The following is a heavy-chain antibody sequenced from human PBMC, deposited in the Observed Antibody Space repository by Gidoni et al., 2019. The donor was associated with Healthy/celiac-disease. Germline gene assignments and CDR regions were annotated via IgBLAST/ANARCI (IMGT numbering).Heavy chain of an antibody. J-gene: IGHJ6*02. CDR1: GGTFSSYA. D-gene: IGHD3-9*01. CDR3: ARDDILTGYYRSLWYGMDV. CDR2: ILPSLGIA. V-gene: IGHV1-69*04. Sequence: QVQLVQSGAEVQKPGSSVKVSCKASGGTFSSYAISWVRQAPGQGLEWLGRILPSLGIANYAQKFQGRVTITADKSTSTAYMELSSLRSEDTAVYYCARDDILTGYYRSLWYGMDVWGQGTTVTVSS.